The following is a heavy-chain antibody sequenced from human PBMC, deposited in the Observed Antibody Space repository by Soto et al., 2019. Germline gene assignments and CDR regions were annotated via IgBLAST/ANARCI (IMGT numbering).Heavy chain of an antibody. CDR2: IYYSGST. CDR3: ARVGGSGTPRGDYGMDV. Sequence: QVQLQESGPGLVKPSQTLSLTCTVSGGSISSGGYYWSWIRQHPGKGLEWIGYIYYSGSTYYNPSLESRVTISVDTSKNQFSLKLSSVTAADTAVYYCARVGGSGTPRGDYGMDVWGQGTTVTVSS. V-gene: IGHV4-31*03. D-gene: IGHD3-10*01. J-gene: IGHJ6*02. CDR1: GGSISSGGYY.